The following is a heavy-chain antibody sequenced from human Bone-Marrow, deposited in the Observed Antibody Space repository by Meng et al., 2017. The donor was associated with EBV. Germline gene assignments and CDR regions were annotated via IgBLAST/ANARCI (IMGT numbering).Heavy chain of an antibody. CDR1: GFTLSNYW. V-gene: IGHV3-74*01. J-gene: IGHJ4*02. CDR2: INVDGSDT. Sequence: EVHVVEAGGGLVQPGGSLRPSCAASGFTLSNYWMHWVRQVPGKGLVWVSRINVDGSDTIYADSVKGRFTISRDNGKNTLYLQMNSLRADDTAVYYCSRSNWYPDYWGQGTLVTVSS. D-gene: IGHD6-13*01. CDR3: SRSNWYPDY.